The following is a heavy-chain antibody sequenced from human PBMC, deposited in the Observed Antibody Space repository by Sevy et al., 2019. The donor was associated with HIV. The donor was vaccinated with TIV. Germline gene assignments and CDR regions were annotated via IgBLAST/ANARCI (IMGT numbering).Heavy chain of an antibody. Sequence: GGSLRLSCEASGFSFSSYSMNWVRQAPGKGLEWVSCITPTSSYIYYADSVKGRFTISRDNAKNSLYLQVNSLRAEDTAVYYCAGVLVPGDSNYYYGLDVWGQGTTVTVSS. CDR3: AGVLVPGDSNYYYGLDV. V-gene: IGHV3-21*01. J-gene: IGHJ6*02. D-gene: IGHD2-2*01. CDR2: ITPTSSYI. CDR1: GFSFSSYS.